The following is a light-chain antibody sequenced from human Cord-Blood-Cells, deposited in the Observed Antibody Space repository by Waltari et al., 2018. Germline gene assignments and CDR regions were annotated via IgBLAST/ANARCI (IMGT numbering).Light chain of an antibody. CDR3: QSYDSSLSGSV. J-gene: IGLJ3*02. CDR1: SSNIRAGYD. Sequence: QSVLPQPPSVSGAPGQRVTIPCTGSSSNIRAGYDVPWYQQLPGTAPKLLIYGNSNRPSGVPDRFSGSKSGTSASLAITGLQAEDEADYYCQSYDSSLSGSVFGGGTKLTVL. V-gene: IGLV1-40*01. CDR2: GNS.